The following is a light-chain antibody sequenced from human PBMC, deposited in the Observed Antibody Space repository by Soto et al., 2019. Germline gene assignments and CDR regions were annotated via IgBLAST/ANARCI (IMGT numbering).Light chain of an antibody. CDR3: LLYYGDARV. CDR2: DTS. J-gene: IGLJ2*01. Sequence: QAVVTQEPSLTVSPGGTVTLTCASSTGAVTSGYYPNWFPQKPGQAPRALIYDTSNRHSWTPARFSGSLLGGKAALTLSGVQPEDEAEYYCLLYYGDARVFGGGTKLTVL. V-gene: IGLV7-43*01. CDR1: TGAVTSGYY.